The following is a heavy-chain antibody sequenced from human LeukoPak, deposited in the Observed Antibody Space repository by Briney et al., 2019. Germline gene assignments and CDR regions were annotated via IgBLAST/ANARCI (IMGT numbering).Heavy chain of an antibody. V-gene: IGHV1-69*13. D-gene: IGHD1-1*01. CDR1: GYTFTSYG. CDR3: ANRRRASRGYGMDV. J-gene: IGHJ6*02. Sequence: SVKVSCKASGYTFTSYGISWVRQAPGQGLEWMGGIIPIFGTANYAQKFQGRVTITADESTSTAYMELSSLRSEDTAVYYCANRRRASRGYGMDVWGQGITVTVSS. CDR2: IIPIFGTA.